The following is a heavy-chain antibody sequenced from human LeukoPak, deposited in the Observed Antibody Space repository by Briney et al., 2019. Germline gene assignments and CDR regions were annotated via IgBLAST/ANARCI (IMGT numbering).Heavy chain of an antibody. CDR2: ISYSGST. D-gene: IGHD6-19*01. J-gene: IGHJ4*02. V-gene: IGHV4-59*12. Sequence: SETLSLTCTVSGGSISHYYWTWIRQPPGKGLEWIGYISYSGSTNYSPSLKSRVTISADTSKNQFSLKLSSVTAADTAVYYCARGVDYSSGWFDYWGQGTLVTVSS. CDR1: GGSISHYY. CDR3: ARGVDYSSGWFDY.